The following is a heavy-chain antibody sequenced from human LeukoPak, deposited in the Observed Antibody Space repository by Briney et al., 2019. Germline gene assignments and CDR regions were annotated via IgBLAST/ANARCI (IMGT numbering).Heavy chain of an antibody. D-gene: IGHD3-9*01. CDR1: GYTFTGYY. CDR3: ARSKNTYYDILTGYPSSDAFDI. CDR2: INPNSGGT. J-gene: IGHJ3*02. V-gene: IGHV1-2*02. Sequence: ASVKVSCKASGYTFTGYYMHWVRQAPGQGLEWMGWINPNSGGTNYAQKFQGRVTMTRNTSISTAYMELSSLRSEDTAVYYCARSKNTYYDILTGYPSSDAFDIWGQGTMVTVSS.